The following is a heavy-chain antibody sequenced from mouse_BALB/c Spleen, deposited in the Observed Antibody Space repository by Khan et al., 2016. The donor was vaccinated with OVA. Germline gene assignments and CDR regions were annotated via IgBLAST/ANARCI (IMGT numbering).Heavy chain of an antibody. D-gene: IGHD2-1*01. CDR3: SRRGLYGIFPY. CDR2: INPSTGYT. V-gene: IGHV1-7*01. CDR1: GYTFTSYW. J-gene: IGHJ3*01. Sequence: QVQLQQSGAELAKPGASVKMSCKASGYTFTSYWMHWIKQRPGQGLEWIGYINPSTGYTEYNQKFKDKATLTTDTSSSTAYMQLSSLTSEDSAVYYWSRRGLYGIFPYWGQGTLVTVSA.